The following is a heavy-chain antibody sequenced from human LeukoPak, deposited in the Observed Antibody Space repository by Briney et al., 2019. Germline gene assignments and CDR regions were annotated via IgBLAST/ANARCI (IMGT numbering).Heavy chain of an antibody. CDR2: INSDGSST. CDR1: EFTFSSYW. Sequence: GGSLRLSCAASEFTFSSYWMHWVRQAPGKGLVWVSRINSDGSSTRYADSVKGRFTISRDNAKNTLYLQMNSLRAEDTAVYYCARGTGCGGGSCPISRYYYHYYIDVWGKGTTVTVSS. D-gene: IGHD2-15*01. J-gene: IGHJ6*03. CDR3: ARGTGCGGGSCPISRYYYHYYIDV. V-gene: IGHV3-74*01.